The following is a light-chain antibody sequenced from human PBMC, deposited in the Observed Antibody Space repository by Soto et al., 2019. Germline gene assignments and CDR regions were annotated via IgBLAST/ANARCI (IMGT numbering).Light chain of an antibody. CDR2: GAS. CDR3: QQYNNWPWT. Sequence: EIVMTQSPATLSVSPGDRATLSCRASQSVSSNLAWYQQKPGQAPRLLIYGASTRATGIPARFSGSGSGTEFTLTISSLQSEDSAVYYYQQYNNWPWTFGQGTKVEIK. V-gene: IGKV3-15*01. J-gene: IGKJ1*01. CDR1: QSVSSN.